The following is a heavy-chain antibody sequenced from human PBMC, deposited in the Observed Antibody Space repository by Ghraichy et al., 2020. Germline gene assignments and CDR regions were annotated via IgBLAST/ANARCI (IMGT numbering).Heavy chain of an antibody. CDR2: ISWDGYYT. Sequence: GESLNISCEASGFTFDDYNMHWVRHVPGKGLEWVSLISWDGYYTYYADSVKGRFTISRDDSNSSLSLQMNSLRSEDTAVYFCAKGNKHYYYYFAMDVWGQGTTVIVSS. V-gene: IGHV3-43*01. D-gene: IGHD1/OR15-1a*01. CDR3: AKGNKHYYYYFAMDV. CDR1: GFTFDDYN. J-gene: IGHJ6*02.